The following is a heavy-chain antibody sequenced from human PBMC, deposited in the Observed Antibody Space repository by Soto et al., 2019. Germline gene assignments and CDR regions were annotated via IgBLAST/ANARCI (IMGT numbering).Heavy chain of an antibody. V-gene: IGHV1-69*10. D-gene: IGHD3-10*01. CDR3: ARAGESNGSSDY. Sequence: ASVKVSCKASGDTFSSYAISWVRQAPGQGLEWMGGIIPILGIANYAQKFQGRVTITADKSTSTAYMELSSLRSEDTAVYYCARAGESNGSSDYWGQGTLVTVSS. CDR1: GDTFSSYA. CDR2: IIPILGIA. J-gene: IGHJ4*02.